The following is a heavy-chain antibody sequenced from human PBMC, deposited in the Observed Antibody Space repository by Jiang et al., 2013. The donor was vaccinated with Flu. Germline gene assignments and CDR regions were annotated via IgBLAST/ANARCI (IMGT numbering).Heavy chain of an antibody. Sequence: PGQGLEWMGWINPNSGGTNYAQKFQGRVTMTRDTSISTAYMELSRLRSDDTAVYYCARVFPSAGYGDSVYFDYWGQGTLVTVSS. CDR2: INPNSGGT. J-gene: IGHJ4*02. D-gene: IGHD4-17*01. V-gene: IGHV1-2*02. CDR3: ARVFPSAGYGDSVYFDY.